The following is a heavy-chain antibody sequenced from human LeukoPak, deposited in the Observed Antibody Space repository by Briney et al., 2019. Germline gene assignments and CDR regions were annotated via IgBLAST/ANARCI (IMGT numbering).Heavy chain of an antibody. J-gene: IGHJ6*03. Sequence: GGSLRLSCAASGFTFSSYAMHWVRQAPGKGLEWVAVISYDGSNNYYADSVKGRFTISRDNSKNTLYLQMNSLRAEDTAVYYCAKSLLRFLVYMDVWGKGTTVTVSS. CDR1: GFTFSSYA. CDR3: AKSLLRFLVYMDV. V-gene: IGHV3-30-3*01. D-gene: IGHD3-3*01. CDR2: ISYDGSNN.